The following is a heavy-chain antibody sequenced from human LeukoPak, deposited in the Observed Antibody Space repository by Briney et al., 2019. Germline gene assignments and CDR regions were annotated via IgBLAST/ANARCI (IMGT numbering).Heavy chain of an antibody. J-gene: IGHJ4*02. D-gene: IGHD2-2*01. V-gene: IGHV3-30-3*01. CDR2: ISYDGSNK. CDR3: ARGTFLGYCSSTSCSFDY. CDR1: GFTFSSYA. Sequence: GGSLRLSCAASGFTFSSYAMHWVCQAPGKGLEWVAVISYDGSNKYYADSVKGRFTISRDNSKNTLYLQMNSLRAEDTAVYYCARGTFLGYCSSTSCSFDYWGQGTLVTVSS.